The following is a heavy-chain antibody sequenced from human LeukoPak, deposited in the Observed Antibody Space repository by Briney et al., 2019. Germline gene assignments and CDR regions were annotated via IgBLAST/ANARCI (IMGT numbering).Heavy chain of an antibody. Sequence: SETLSLTCTVSGGSISGQYWSWIRQPPGKGLEWIGYSYYTGSTNYNPSLKSRVTISVDTSNNQFSLKLSSVTAADTAVYYCARLERRQEAFDIWGQGTMVTVSS. V-gene: IGHV4-59*08. CDR3: ARLERRQEAFDI. CDR2: SYYTGST. D-gene: IGHD1-1*01. CDR1: GGSISGQY. J-gene: IGHJ3*02.